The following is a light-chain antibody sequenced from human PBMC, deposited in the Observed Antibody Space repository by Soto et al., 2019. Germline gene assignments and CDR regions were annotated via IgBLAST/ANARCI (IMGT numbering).Light chain of an antibody. Sequence: EIVLTQSPGTLSLSPGERATLSCRASQSVYSNYLACYQQKPGQAPRLLIYGASSRATGIPDRFSGSGSGTDFTLAISSLEPEDFSVYYCQQYGSSLMYTFGQGTKLEIK. CDR3: QQYGSSLMYT. CDR2: GAS. CDR1: QSVYSNY. V-gene: IGKV3-20*01. J-gene: IGKJ2*01.